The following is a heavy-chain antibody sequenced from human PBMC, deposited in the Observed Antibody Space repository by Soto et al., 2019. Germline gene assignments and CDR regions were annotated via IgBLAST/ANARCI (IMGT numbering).Heavy chain of an antibody. CDR3: AILPGITVAGRDTFDI. J-gene: IGHJ3*02. Sequence: GGSLRLSCAASGFTFSSYWMSWVRQAPGKGLEWVANIKHDGSEKYYVDSVGGRFTISRDNAKNSLYLQMNSLRSEDTAVYYCAILPGITVAGRDTFDIWGQGTMVNVSS. D-gene: IGHD6-19*01. CDR1: GFTFSSYW. V-gene: IGHV3-7*03. CDR2: IKHDGSEK.